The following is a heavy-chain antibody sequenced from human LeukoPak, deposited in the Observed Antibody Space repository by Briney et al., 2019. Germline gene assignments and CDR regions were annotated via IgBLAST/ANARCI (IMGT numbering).Heavy chain of an antibody. CDR1: GGSISPHY. Sequence: PSETLSLTCTVSGGSISPHYWTWIRQPPGKGLEWIGNIFYIGSTNYNPSLKRRVTISLDTSKNQFSLKLYSVAAADTAVYFCAREQIGRVGATNWFDPWGQGTLVTVSS. V-gene: IGHV4-59*11. CDR3: AREQIGRVGATNWFDP. J-gene: IGHJ5*02. CDR2: IFYIGST. D-gene: IGHD1-26*01.